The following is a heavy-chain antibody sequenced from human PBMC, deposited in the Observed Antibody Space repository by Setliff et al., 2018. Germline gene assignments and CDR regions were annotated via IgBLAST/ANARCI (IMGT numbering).Heavy chain of an antibody. J-gene: IGHJ4*02. CDR2: INHSGST. D-gene: IGHD4-17*01. V-gene: IGHV4-34*01. CDR1: GESFSGHY. Sequence: SETLSLTCAVYGESFSGHYWSWIRQPPGKGLEWIGEINHSGSTNYNPSLKSRVTIPVDTSKKQFSLKLTSVTAADTAVYYCARLSQYSDYPTYYFDYWGQGTLVTVSS. CDR3: ARLSQYSDYPTYYFDY.